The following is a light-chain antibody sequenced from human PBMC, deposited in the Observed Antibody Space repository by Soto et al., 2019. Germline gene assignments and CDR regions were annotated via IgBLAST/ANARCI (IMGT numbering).Light chain of an antibody. CDR1: QTVRNNY. Sequence: EIMLSQSPGTLSLNPGERATLSCRASQTVRNNYLAWYQQKPGQAPRLLIYDASSRATGIPDRFSGGGSGTDFTLTISRLEPEDFAVYYCQQFSSYPLTFGGGTKVDIK. V-gene: IGKV3-20*01. J-gene: IGKJ4*01. CDR3: QQFSSYPLT. CDR2: DAS.